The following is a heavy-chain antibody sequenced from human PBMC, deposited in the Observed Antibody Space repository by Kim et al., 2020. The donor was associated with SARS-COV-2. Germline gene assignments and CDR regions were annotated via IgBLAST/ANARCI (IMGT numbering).Heavy chain of an antibody. D-gene: IGHD2-21*02. J-gene: IGHJ4*02. V-gene: IGHV5-10-1*01. CDR1: GYRFTSYY. CDR2: IDPSDSSA. Sequence: GESLKISCKGSGYRFTSYYITWVRQMPGKGLEWMGRIDPSDSSANYSPSFQGHVSISADKSITTAYLQWSSLKASDTAMYYCARHSYGGNSGYDSWGQGTMVTVSS. CDR3: ARHSYGGNSGYDS.